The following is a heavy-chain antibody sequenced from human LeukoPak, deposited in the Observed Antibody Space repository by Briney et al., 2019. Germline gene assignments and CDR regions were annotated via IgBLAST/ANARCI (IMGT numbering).Heavy chain of an antibody. J-gene: IGHJ6*02. D-gene: IGHD1-1*01. CDR1: GFSFSTFG. CDR3: AREGYRDYYYGMDV. Sequence: GRSLRLSCAASGFSFSTFGMHWVRQAPGKGLGWVAVISYDGSNKLYADSVKGRFTISRNNSKNTLYLQINSLRAGDTAVYYCAREGYRDYYYGMDVWGQGTTVTVSS. CDR2: ISYDGSNK. V-gene: IGHV3-33*01.